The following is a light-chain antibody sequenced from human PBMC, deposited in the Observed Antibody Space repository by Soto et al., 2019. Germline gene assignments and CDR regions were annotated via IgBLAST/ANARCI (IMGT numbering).Light chain of an antibody. J-gene: IGKJ1*01. V-gene: IGKV1-5*01. CDR3: QQYNGFSWT. CDR1: QNINTW. CDR2: DAS. Sequence: DIQMTQSPSTLSASVGDRVTLTCRASQNINTWLAWYQQKPGKAPKLLIYDASSLESGVPSRFSGSGSGTAFTLTISNLQPDDFATYYCQQYNGFSWTFGQGTKVEIK.